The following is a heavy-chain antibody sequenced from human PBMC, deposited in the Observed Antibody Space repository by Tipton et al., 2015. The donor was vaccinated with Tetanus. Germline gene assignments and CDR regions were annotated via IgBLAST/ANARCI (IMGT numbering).Heavy chain of an antibody. J-gene: IGHJ4*02. D-gene: IGHD2-15*01. V-gene: IGHV3-33*01. Sequence: SLRLSCAASGFIFSSYGIHWVRQAPGKGLEWVAVSWYDGTDKYYADSVKGRFTISRDNSKNTLYLQMNSIRAEDTAVYYCAGEADCSGGSCFSGDFDNWGQGTQVTVSS. CDR2: SWYDGTDK. CDR3: AGEADCSGGSCFSGDFDN. CDR1: GFIFSSYG.